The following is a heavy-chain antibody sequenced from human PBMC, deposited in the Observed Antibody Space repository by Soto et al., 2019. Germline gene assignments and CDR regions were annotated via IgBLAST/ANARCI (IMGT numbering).Heavy chain of an antibody. D-gene: IGHD3-16*01. CDR2: INPSGGST. J-gene: IGHJ4*02. CDR3: AGVKARAGDLAVGLFDY. V-gene: IGHV1-46*01. Sequence: ASVKVSCKASGYTFTSYYMHWVRQAPGQGLEWMGIINPSGGSTSYAQKFQGRVTMTRDTSTSTVYMELSSLRSEDTAVYYCAGVKARAGDLAVGLFDYWGQGTLVTVSS. CDR1: GYTFTSYY.